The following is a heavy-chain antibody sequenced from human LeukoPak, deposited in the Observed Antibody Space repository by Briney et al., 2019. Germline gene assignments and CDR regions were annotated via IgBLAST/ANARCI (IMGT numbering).Heavy chain of an antibody. V-gene: IGHV3-21*01. CDR1: GFTFSSYS. Sequence: GGSLRLSCAASGFTFSSYSMNWVRQAPGKGLEWVSSISSSNSYIYYADSVKGRFTVSRDNAKNSLYLQMNSLRAEDTAVYYCARDAGYGMDVWGQGTTVTVSS. CDR2: ISSSNSYI. CDR3: ARDAGYGMDV. J-gene: IGHJ6*02.